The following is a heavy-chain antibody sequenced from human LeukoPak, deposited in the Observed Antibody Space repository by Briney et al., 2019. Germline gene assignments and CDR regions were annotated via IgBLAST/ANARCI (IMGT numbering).Heavy chain of an antibody. CDR3: ASRTRRYWLDP. D-gene: IGHD3-9*01. CDR2: IYYSGST. J-gene: IGHJ5*02. Sequence: SETLSLTCTVSGGSISGSYWSWLREPPGKGLEWIGSIYYSGSTYYNPSLKSRVTISVDTSKNQFSLKLSSVTAADTAVYFCASRTRRYWLDPWGQGTLVTVSS. CDR1: GGSISGSY. V-gene: IGHV4-59*05.